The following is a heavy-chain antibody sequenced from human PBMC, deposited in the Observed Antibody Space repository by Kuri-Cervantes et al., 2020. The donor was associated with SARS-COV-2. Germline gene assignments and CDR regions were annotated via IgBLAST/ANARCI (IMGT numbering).Heavy chain of an antibody. J-gene: IGHJ5*02. D-gene: IGHD2-15*01. V-gene: IGHV3-21*01. Sequence: ETLSLTCAASGFTFSSYSMNWVRQAPGKGLEWVSSISRSSSYIYYADSVKGRFTISRDNAKNSLYLQMNSLRAEDTAVYYCARGAWGGCSGGSCYWFDPWGQGTLVTVSS. CDR2: ISRSSSYI. CDR3: ARGAWGGCSGGSCYWFDP. CDR1: GFTFSSYS.